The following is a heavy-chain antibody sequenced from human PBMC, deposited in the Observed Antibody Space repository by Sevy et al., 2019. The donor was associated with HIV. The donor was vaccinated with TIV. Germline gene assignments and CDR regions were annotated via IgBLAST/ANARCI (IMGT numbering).Heavy chain of an antibody. Sequence: GGSLRLSCAASGFTFSSYAMHWVRQAPGKGLEWVAVISYDGSNKYYADSVKGRFTISRDNSKNTLYLQMNSLRAEDTAVYYCARGGCYDCSGYYVDYWGQGTTVTVSS. V-gene: IGHV3-30*04. D-gene: IGHD3-22*01. CDR1: GFTFSSYA. J-gene: IGHJ4*02. CDR2: ISYDGSNK. CDR3: ARGGCYDCSGYYVDY.